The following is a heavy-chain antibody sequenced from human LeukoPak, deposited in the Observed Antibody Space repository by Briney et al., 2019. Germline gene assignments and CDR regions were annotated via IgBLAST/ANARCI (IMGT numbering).Heavy chain of an antibody. D-gene: IGHD2-15*01. J-gene: IGHJ4*02. CDR2: IYYSGSS. V-gene: IGHV4-39*01. CDR1: GGSISGNSFH. Sequence: PSETLSLTCTVSGGSISGNSFHWVWIRQPPGKGLEWIGSIYYSGSSYYNPSLKSRLTMSVDTSKSQFSLKLSSVTAADTAVYFCARLTSTCSGGSCYQYYFDYWGQGTLVTVSS. CDR3: ARLTSTCSGGSCYQYYFDY.